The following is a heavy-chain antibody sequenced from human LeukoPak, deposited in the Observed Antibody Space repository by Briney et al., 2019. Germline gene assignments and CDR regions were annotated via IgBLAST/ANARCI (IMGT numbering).Heavy chain of an antibody. Sequence: GSSVKVSCKAPRGTFDSYGISWVRQAPGQGLEWMGGVMAIFGGVKYGQKFQGRATITTDASTSTAYMELRSLTSEDTGIYYCARGELGDRSGFSFFDYWGQGTPVTVSS. CDR3: ARGELGDRSGFSFFDY. D-gene: IGHD3-22*01. CDR2: VMAIFGGV. J-gene: IGHJ4*02. V-gene: IGHV1-69*05. CDR1: RGTFDSYG.